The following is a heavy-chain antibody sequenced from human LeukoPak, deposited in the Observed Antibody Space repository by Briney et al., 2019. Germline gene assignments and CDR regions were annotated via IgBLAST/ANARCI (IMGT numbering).Heavy chain of an antibody. J-gene: IGHJ4*02. CDR3: ARGGDILTGYPNYFDY. Sequence: SETLSLTCTVSGGSISSYYWSWIRQPPGKGLEWIGYIYYSGSTNYNPSLKSRVTISVDTSKNQFSLKLSSVTAADTAVYYCARGGDILTGYPNYFDYWGQGTLVTVS. D-gene: IGHD3-9*01. CDR1: GGSISSYY. CDR2: IYYSGST. V-gene: IGHV4-59*01.